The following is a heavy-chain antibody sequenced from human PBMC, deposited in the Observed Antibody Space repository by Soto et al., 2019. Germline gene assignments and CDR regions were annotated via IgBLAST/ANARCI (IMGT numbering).Heavy chain of an antibody. J-gene: IGHJ4*02. CDR3: ARDRSITVFGVVSDYFDY. CDR1: GYTFTSYG. Sequence: GALVTVSCKASGYTFTSYGISWVRQAPGQGLERMGRISAYNGNTNYAKKLQGRVTMITDTSTSTAYMELRSLRSDDTAVYYWARDRSITVFGVVSDYFDYWGQGTLVTVSS. D-gene: IGHD3-3*01. CDR2: ISAYNGNT. V-gene: IGHV1-18*01.